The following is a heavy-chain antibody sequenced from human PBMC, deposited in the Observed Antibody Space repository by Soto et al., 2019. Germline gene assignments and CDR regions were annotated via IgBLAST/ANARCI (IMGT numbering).Heavy chain of an antibody. CDR2: IIPILGIA. CDR3: AHGRWEDSRDGYRGWFDP. J-gene: IGHJ5*02. D-gene: IGHD5-12*01. CDR1: GGTFSSYT. Sequence: QVQLVQSGAEVKKPGSSVKVSCKASGGTFSSYTISWVRQAPGQGLEWMGRIIPILGIANYAQKFQGRVTITTDKSTSTAYMELSSQRSEDTAVYYCAHGRWEDSRDGYRGWFDPWGQGTLVTVSS. V-gene: IGHV1-69*02.